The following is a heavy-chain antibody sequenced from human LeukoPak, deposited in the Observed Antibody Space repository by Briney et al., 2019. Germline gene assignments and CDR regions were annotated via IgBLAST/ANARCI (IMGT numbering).Heavy chain of an antibody. CDR2: IWYDGSNK. V-gene: IGHV3-33*01. J-gene: IGHJ4*02. CDR1: GFTFSSYG. Sequence: GGSLRLSCAASGFTFSSYGMHWVRQAPGKGLEWVAVIWYDGSNKYYADSVKGRFTTSRDNSKNTLYLQMNSLRAEDTAVYYCARDFELGKKGYYFDYWGQGTLVTVSS. D-gene: IGHD7-27*01. CDR3: ARDFELGKKGYYFDY.